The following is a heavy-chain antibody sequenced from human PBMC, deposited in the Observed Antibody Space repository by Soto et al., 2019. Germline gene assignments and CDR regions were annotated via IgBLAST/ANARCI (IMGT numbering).Heavy chain of an antibody. D-gene: IGHD3-10*01. CDR2: ISYDGSNK. Sequence: QVQLVESGGGVVQPGRSLRLSCAASGFTFSSYGMHWVRQAPGKGLEWVAVISYDGSNKYYADSVKGRFTISRDNSKNTLYLQMNSLRAEDTAVYYCAKDLDYYGSEYYFDYWGQGTLVTVSS. J-gene: IGHJ4*02. V-gene: IGHV3-30*18. CDR3: AKDLDYYGSEYYFDY. CDR1: GFTFSSYG.